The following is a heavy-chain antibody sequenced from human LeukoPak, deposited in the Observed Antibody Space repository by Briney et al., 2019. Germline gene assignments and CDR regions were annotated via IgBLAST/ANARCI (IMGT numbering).Heavy chain of an antibody. D-gene: IGHD6-13*01. CDR3: AKARVASAGTGAFDV. J-gene: IGHJ3*01. Sequence: GGSLRLSCAASAFTVSSYGMTWVRQAPGKGLEWVSAFSATDGSAQYAGSVKGRFTISRDNSKNILYLQMNSLRDEDTAVYYCAKARVASAGTGAFDVWGQGTMVTVSS. CDR2: FSATDGSA. V-gene: IGHV3-23*01. CDR1: AFTVSSYG.